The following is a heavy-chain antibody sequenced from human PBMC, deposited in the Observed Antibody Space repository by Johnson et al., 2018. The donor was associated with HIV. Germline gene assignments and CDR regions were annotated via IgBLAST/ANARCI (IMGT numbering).Heavy chain of an antibody. CDR1: GFTVSSNY. CDR2: IYSGGST. V-gene: IGHV3-53*01. Sequence: VQLVESGGGLIQPGGSLILSCAASGFTVSSNYMNWVRQAPGKGLEWVSVIYSGGSTFYADSVKGRFTISRDSSQNTLYLQMNNLRAEDTAVYYCARDPLTLTTTLDAFDLWGQGTMVTVSS. D-gene: IGHD4-17*01. J-gene: IGHJ3*01. CDR3: ARDPLTLTTTLDAFDL.